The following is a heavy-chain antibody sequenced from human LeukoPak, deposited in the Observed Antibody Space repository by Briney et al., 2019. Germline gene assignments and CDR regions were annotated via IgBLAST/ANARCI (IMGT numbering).Heavy chain of an antibody. V-gene: IGHV3-23*01. CDR3: TKGGDGIQLWIPFDY. J-gene: IGHJ4*02. CDR2: ISASGGNT. CDR1: GFFFSSYA. D-gene: IGHD5-18*01. Sequence: TGGSLRLSWAASGFFFSSYALTWVRQAPGKGLEWVSVISASGGNTFYADSVRGRFTISRDNSKNTLYLQMNSLRAEDAAIYYCTKGGDGIQLWIPFDYWGQGTLVTVSS.